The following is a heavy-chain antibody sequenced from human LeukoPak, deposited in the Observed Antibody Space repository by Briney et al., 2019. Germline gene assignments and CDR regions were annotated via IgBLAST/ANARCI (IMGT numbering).Heavy chain of an antibody. V-gene: IGHV3-30*04. Sequence: PGGSLRLSCAASGFTFSSYAMSWVRQAPGKGLEWVAVISYDGSDKYYADSVKGRFTISRDNSNNTLYLQMNSLRTEDTAVYYCARSRSEGRYDYWGQGTLVTVSS. D-gene: IGHD3-16*02. J-gene: IGHJ4*02. CDR1: GFTFSSYA. CDR2: ISYDGSDK. CDR3: ARSRSEGRYDY.